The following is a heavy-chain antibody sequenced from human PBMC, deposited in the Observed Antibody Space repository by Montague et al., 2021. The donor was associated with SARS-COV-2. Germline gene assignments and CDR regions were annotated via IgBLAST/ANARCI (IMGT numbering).Heavy chain of an antibody. Sequence: TLSLTCTVSGGSISIGRYYWNWIRQPAGKGLEWIGRIYTSGSTNYNPSLKSRVSISADTSNNQVSLSLSPVTAADTAVYYCARDVSQYYYDSGIDYWGQGILVTVSS. CDR2: IYTSGST. CDR3: ARDVSQYYYDSGIDY. D-gene: IGHD3-10*01. CDR1: GGSISIGRYY. J-gene: IGHJ4*02. V-gene: IGHV4-61*02.